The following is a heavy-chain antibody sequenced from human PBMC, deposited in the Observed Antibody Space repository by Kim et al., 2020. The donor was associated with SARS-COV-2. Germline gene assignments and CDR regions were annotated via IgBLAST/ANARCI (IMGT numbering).Heavy chain of an antibody. D-gene: IGHD2-15*01. CDR2: IRSKIHGGST. Sequence: GGSLRLSCAASGFTFSKVWLSWVRQAPGKGLEWVGRIRSKIHGGSTDYAAPVKGRFFIARDDSKDTLYLHMSGLATAAAAVYYCTTDWEGFGGLCDGDTCYAASLWGQDPRVTVS. CDR3: TTDWEGFGGLCDGDTCYAASL. V-gene: IGHV3-15*01. J-gene: IGHJ1*01. CDR1: GFTFSKVW.